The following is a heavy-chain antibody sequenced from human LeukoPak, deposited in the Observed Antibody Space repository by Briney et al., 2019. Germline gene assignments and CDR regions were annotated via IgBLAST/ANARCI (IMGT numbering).Heavy chain of an antibody. J-gene: IGHJ4*02. Sequence: GRSLRLSCAASGFTFSSYGMHWVRQAPGKGLEWVAVISYDGSNKYYADSVKGRFTISRDNSKNTLYLQMNSLRAEDTAVYYCAKNYYDPDYYFDYWGQGTLVTVSS. D-gene: IGHD3-22*01. CDR2: ISYDGSNK. V-gene: IGHV3-30*18. CDR3: AKNYYDPDYYFDY. CDR1: GFTFSSYG.